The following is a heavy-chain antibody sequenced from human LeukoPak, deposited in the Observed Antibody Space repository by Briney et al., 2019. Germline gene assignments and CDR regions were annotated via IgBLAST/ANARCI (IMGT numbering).Heavy chain of an antibody. V-gene: IGHV4-39*01. Sequence: PSETLSLTCTVSGGSISSSSYDWGWIRQPPGKGLEWIGSIYYSGSTYYNPSLKSRVTISVDTSKNQFSLKLSSVTAADTAVYYCARHFGGDNCFDYWGQGTLVTVSS. D-gene: IGHD3-16*01. J-gene: IGHJ4*02. CDR2: IYYSGST. CDR1: GGSISSSSYD. CDR3: ARHFGGDNCFDY.